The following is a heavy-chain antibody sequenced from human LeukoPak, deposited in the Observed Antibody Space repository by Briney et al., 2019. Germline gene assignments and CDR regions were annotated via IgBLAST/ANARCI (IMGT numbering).Heavy chain of an antibody. D-gene: IGHD3-22*01. V-gene: IGHV1-2*02. J-gene: IGHJ5*02. CDR1: GYTFTGYY. Sequence: GASVKVSCKASGYTFTGYYMHWVRQAPGQGLEWMGWINPNSGGTNYAQKFQGRVTMTRDTSISTAYTELSRLRSDDTAVYYCARDYYYDSSGPTTGFGSLGWFDPWGQGTLVTVSS. CDR2: INPNSGGT. CDR3: ARDYYYDSSGPTTGFGSLGWFDP.